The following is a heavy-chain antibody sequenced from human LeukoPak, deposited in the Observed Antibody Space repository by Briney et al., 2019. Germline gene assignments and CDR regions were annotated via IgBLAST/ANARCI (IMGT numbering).Heavy chain of an antibody. D-gene: IGHD3-16*01. CDR1: GFTFSRYS. CDR2: INHNGNVN. J-gene: IGHJ6*02. Sequence: GGSLRLSCAASGFTFSRYSMNWARQAPGKGLEWVASINHNGNVNYYVDSVKGRFTISRDNAKNSLYLQMSNLRAEDTAVYFCARGGGLDVWGQGATVTVSS. CDR3: ARGGGLDV. V-gene: IGHV3-7*03.